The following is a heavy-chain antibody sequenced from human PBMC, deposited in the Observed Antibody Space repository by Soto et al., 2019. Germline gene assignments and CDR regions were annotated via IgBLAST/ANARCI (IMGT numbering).Heavy chain of an antibody. Sequence: SGPTLVNPTQTLTLTCTFSGFSLSTSGMCVSWIRQPPGKALEWLARIDWDDDKYYSTSLKTRLTISKDTSKNQVGLTMTNMEPLDTATYYCARIKLGSSGWYDYFDYWGQGTLVTVSS. CDR2: IDWDDDK. J-gene: IGHJ4*02. V-gene: IGHV2-70*11. CDR1: GFSLSTSGMC. CDR3: ARIKLGSSGWYDYFDY. D-gene: IGHD6-19*01.